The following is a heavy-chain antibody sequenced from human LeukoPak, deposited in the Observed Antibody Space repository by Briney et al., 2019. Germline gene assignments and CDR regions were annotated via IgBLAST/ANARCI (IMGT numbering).Heavy chain of an antibody. J-gene: IGHJ4*02. CDR2: INHSGST. Sequence: SETLSLTCAVYGGSFSGYYWSWIRQPPGKGLEWIGEINHSGSTNYNPSLKSRVTISVDTSKNQFSLKLSSVTAADTAVYYCATLSRGTMVRGVNSRFDYWGQGTLVTVSS. CDR3: ATLSRGTMVRGVNSRFDY. V-gene: IGHV4-34*01. D-gene: IGHD3-10*01. CDR1: GGSFSGYY.